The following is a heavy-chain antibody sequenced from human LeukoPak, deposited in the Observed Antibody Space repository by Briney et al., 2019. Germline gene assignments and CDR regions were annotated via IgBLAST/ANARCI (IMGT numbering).Heavy chain of an antibody. D-gene: IGHD3-22*01. Sequence: GGSLRLSCAASGFTFDDYAMHWVRQAPGKGLEWVSGISWNSGSIGYADSVKGRFTISRDNSKNTLYLQMNSLRAEDTAVYYCARDVVAWLNYFDYWGQGTLVTVSS. V-gene: IGHV3-9*01. J-gene: IGHJ4*02. CDR3: ARDVVAWLNYFDY. CDR2: ISWNSGSI. CDR1: GFTFDDYA.